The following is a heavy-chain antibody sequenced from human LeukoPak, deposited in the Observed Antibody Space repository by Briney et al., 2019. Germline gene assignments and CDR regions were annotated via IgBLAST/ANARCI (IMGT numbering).Heavy chain of an antibody. CDR3: ARYELLRPYYFDY. D-gene: IGHD1-26*01. Sequence: GGSLRPSCAASGFTFSSYEMNWVRQAPGKGLEWVSYISSSGSTIYYADSVKGRFTISRDNAKNSLYLQMNSLRAEDTAVYYCARYELLRPYYFDYWGQGTLVTVSS. J-gene: IGHJ4*02. CDR1: GFTFSSYE. V-gene: IGHV3-48*03. CDR2: ISSSGSTI.